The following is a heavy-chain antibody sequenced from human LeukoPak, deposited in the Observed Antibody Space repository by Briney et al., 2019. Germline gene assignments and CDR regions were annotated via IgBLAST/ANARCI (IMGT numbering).Heavy chain of an antibody. CDR2: IYYSGST. J-gene: IGHJ6*03. CDR3: ARDSSDWSSVDYSYYMDV. D-gene: IGHD6-19*01. CDR1: GGSISSSSYY. V-gene: IGHV4-39*07. Sequence: SETLSLTCTVSGGSISSSSYYWGWIRQPPGKGLEWIGSIYYSGSTYYNPSLKSRVTISVDTSKNQFSLKLSSVTAADTAVYYCARDSSDWSSVDYSYYMDVWGKGTTVTVSS.